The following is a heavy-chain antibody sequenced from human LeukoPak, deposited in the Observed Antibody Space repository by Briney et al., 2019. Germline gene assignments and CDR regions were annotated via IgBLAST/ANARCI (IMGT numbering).Heavy chain of an antibody. V-gene: IGHV3-7*01. CDR2: TKPDGSAE. CDR3: AKDAYSSSWYSRYYYYYGMDV. CDR1: GFTFRNYW. D-gene: IGHD6-13*01. Sequence: GGSLRLSCAASGFTFRNYWMGWVRQAPGKGLEWVANTKPDGSAEYYADSVRGRFTTSRDNANNFLYLQMNSLRAEDTAVYYCAKDAYSSSWYSRYYYYYGMDVWGQGTTVTVSS. J-gene: IGHJ6*02.